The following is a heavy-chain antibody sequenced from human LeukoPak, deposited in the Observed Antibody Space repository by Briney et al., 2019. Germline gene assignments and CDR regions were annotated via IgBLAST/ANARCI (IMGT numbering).Heavy chain of an antibody. Sequence: SETLSLTCTVSGGSISRSGHSWGWIRQPPGKGLEWLANTYYTGSTYYNPSLKSRLSMSVDTSKNQFSLRLSSVTAADTAVYFCARVIAVSATDYFDYWGQGTPVAVSS. J-gene: IGHJ4*02. CDR1: GGSISRSGHS. CDR3: ARVIAVSATDYFDY. CDR2: TYYTGST. V-gene: IGHV4-39*01. D-gene: IGHD6-19*01.